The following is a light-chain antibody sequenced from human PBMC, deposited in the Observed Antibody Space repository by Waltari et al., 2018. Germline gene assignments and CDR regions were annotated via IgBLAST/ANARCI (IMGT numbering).Light chain of an antibody. V-gene: IGKV3-20*01. J-gene: IGKJ4*01. Sequence: EIVLTQSPGTLSLSPWEGATLSCRTSQTISTTYLAWYQQKPGQAPTLLIYGAFTRATGIPDRFTGSGSGTDFSLTISSLEPEDFATYYCQQYDVSPLTFGGGTKVEIK. CDR3: QQYDVSPLT. CDR2: GAF. CDR1: QTISTTY.